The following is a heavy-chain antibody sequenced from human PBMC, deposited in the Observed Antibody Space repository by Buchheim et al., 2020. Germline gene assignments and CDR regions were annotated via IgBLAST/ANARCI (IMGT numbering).Heavy chain of an antibody. Sequence: EVQLLESGGGLVQPGGALRLSCAASGFTFSSYAMSWVRQAPGEGLEWVSAISGSGGSTYYADSVKGRFPIPSDNSKTTLYLQMNRLRAEDTAVYYCAKDGGKNYYYYYMDVWGKGTT. V-gene: IGHV3-23*01. CDR3: AKDGGKNYYYYYMDV. CDR1: GFTFSSYA. D-gene: IGHD3-16*01. CDR2: ISGSGGST. J-gene: IGHJ6*03.